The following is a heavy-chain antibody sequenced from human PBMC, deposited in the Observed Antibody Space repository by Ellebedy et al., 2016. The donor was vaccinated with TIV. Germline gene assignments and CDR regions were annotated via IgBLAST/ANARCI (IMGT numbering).Heavy chain of an antibody. V-gene: IGHV3-11*06. Sequence: GESLKISCAASGFTVSSNYMSWIRQAPGKGLEWVSYISSSSSYTNYADSVKGRFTISRDNAKNSLYLQMNSLRAEDTAVYYCARDSTAMATSGPDYWGQGTLVTVSS. D-gene: IGHD5-18*01. CDR3: ARDSTAMATSGPDY. CDR2: ISSSSSYT. J-gene: IGHJ4*02. CDR1: GFTVSSNY.